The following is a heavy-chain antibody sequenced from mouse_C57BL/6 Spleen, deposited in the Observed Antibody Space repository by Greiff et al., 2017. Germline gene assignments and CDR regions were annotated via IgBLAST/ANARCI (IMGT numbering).Heavy chain of an antibody. Sequence: VQLQQPGAELVKPGASVKLSCKASGYTFTSYWMHWVKQRPGQGLEWIGMIHPNSGSTNYNEKFKSKATLAVDKSSSTAYMQLSSLTSEDSAVYYCALYCYGPYFDYWGQGTTLTVSS. V-gene: IGHV1-64*01. CDR1: GYTFTSYW. D-gene: IGHD1-1*01. J-gene: IGHJ2*01. CDR3: ALYCYGPYFDY. CDR2: IHPNSGST.